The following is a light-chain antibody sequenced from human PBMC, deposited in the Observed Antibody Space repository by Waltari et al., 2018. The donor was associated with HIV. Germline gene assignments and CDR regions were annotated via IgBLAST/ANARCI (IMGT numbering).Light chain of an antibody. CDR2: EVS. CDR3: CSYAGSSTHV. Sequence: QSALTQPSSVSGSPGQSITISSTGTSRDVGNYNVVSWYQQHPGKAPQRMIYEVSKRPSGVSNRFSGSKSGNTASLTISGLQAEDEADYYCCSYAGSSTHVFGTGTKVTVL. J-gene: IGLJ1*01. V-gene: IGLV2-23*02. CDR1: SRDVGNYNV.